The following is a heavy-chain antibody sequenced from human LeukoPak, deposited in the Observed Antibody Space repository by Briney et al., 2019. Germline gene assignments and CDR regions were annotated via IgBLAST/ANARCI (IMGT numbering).Heavy chain of an antibody. Sequence: SVKVSCKASGGTFSSYAISWVRQAPGQGLEWMGRIIPILGIANYAQKFQGRVTITADKSTSTAYMELSSLRSEDTAVYYCARGSAISGSYYYWGQGTLVTVSS. V-gene: IGHV1-69*04. CDR2: IIPILGIA. CDR3: ARGSAISGSYYY. CDR1: GGTFSSYA. D-gene: IGHD1-26*01. J-gene: IGHJ4*02.